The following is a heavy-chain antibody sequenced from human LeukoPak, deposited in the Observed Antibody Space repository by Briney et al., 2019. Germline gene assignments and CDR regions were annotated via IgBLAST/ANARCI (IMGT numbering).Heavy chain of an antibody. CDR3: AVGYCSSTSCLNWFDP. CDR2: INHSGST. V-gene: IGHV4-34*01. D-gene: IGHD2-2*01. CDR1: GGSFSGYY. Sequence: SETLSLTCAVYGGSFSGYYWSWIRQPPGKGLEWIGEINHSGSTNYNPFLKSRVTISVDTSKNQFSLKLSSVTAADTAVYYCAVGYCSSTSCLNWFDPWGQGTLVTVSS. J-gene: IGHJ5*02.